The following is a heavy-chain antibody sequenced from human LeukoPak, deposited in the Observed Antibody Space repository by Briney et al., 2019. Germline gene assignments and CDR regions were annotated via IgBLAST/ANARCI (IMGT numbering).Heavy chain of an antibody. V-gene: IGHV1-2*02. CDR3: ARDYSSSSGYFDY. J-gene: IGHJ4*02. CDR2: INPNSGDT. Sequence: VKVSCKASGYTFTGYYMHWVRQAPGQGLEWMGWINPNSGDTNYAEKFQGRVTMTRDTSISTAYMDLRRLRSDDTAVYYCARDYSSSSGYFDYWGQGTLVTVSS. D-gene: IGHD6-6*01. CDR1: GYTFTGYY.